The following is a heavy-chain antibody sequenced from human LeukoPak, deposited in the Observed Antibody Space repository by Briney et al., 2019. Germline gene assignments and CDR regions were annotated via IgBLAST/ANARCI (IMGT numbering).Heavy chain of an antibody. V-gene: IGHV4-38-2*02. J-gene: IGHJ5*02. D-gene: IGHD3-10*01. CDR2: IYRSGST. CDR1: RYSISSGYY. CDR3: AGQRITMVRGVIRGNWFDP. Sequence: SETLSLTCTVSRYSISSGYYWGWIRQPPGQGLEWIGSIYRSGSTYYNSSLKSRVTISVDTSKNQFSLKLSSVTAADTAVYYCAGQRITMVRGVIRGNWFDPWGQGTLVTVSS.